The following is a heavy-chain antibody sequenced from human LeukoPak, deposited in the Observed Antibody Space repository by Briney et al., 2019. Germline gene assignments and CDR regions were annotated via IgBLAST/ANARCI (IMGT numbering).Heavy chain of an antibody. CDR2: ISRDSNDI. CDR3: ARDLPAAVD. Sequence: GGCLRLSCEASGFSFSSYSMSWVRQAPGKGLEWVSFISRDSNDIYHADSVEGRFTISRDNAKNSLYLQMNSLRAEDTAVYYCARDLPAAVDWGQGTQVTVSS. J-gene: IGHJ4*02. D-gene: IGHD2-2*01. V-gene: IGHV3-21*01. CDR1: GFSFSSYS.